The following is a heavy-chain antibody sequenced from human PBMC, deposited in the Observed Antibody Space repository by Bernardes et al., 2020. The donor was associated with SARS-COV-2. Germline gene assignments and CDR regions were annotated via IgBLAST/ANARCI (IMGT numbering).Heavy chain of an antibody. Sequence: GGSLRLSCAASGFTFSSLPMTWVRQAPGKGLDWVSTISANGDRTFYADSVKGRFTIFRDNFKSTLFLQMNNLRADDTAVYYCAQDFNWGAGYWGQGTLVTVSS. CDR2: ISANGDRT. J-gene: IGHJ4*02. D-gene: IGHD3-16*01. CDR3: AQDFNWGAGY. V-gene: IGHV3-23*01. CDR1: GFTFSSLP.